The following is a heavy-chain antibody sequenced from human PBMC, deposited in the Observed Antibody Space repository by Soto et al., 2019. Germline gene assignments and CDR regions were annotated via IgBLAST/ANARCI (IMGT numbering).Heavy chain of an antibody. CDR3: ARAEGLVNSDYYYNGMDV. D-gene: IGHD3-16*01. J-gene: IGHJ6*02. CDR1: GGTFSRNA. CDR2: IIPIFDTA. Sequence: ASVKVSCKASGGTFSRNAITWVRQAPGQGLEYMGGIIPIFDTAKYAQKFQDRVTISADESTSTAYMELSSLRSDDTAVYYCARAEGLVNSDYYYNGMDVWGQGTTVTVSS. V-gene: IGHV1-69*13.